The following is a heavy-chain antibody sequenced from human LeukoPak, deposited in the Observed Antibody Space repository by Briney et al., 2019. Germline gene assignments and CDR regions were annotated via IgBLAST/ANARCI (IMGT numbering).Heavy chain of an antibody. CDR2: ITGGHYAT. D-gene: IGHD4-17*01. CDR1: GFSFSSFA. CDR3: TKDPNGDYIGAFDP. J-gene: IGHJ5*02. V-gene: IGHV3-23*01. Sequence: GGSLRLSCAASGFSFSSFAMTWVRQAPGKGLEWVSSITGGHYATYNTDSVKGRFTISRDNAKNALYLQMNGLRADDTAIYYCTKDPNGDYIGAFDPWGQGTLVTVSS.